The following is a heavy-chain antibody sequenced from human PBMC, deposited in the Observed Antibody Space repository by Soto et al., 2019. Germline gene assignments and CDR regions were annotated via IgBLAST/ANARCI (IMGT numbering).Heavy chain of an antibody. V-gene: IGHV4-34*01. CDR2: INHSGST. J-gene: IGHJ4*02. CDR3: ARDSVGVAAPGDY. CDR1: GGSFSGYY. D-gene: IGHD6-13*01. Sequence: SETLSLTCAVYGGSFSGYYCSWIRQPPGKGLEWIGEINHSGSTNYNPSLKSRVTISVDTSKNQFSLKLSSVTAADTAVYYCARDSVGVAAPGDYWGQGTLVTVSS.